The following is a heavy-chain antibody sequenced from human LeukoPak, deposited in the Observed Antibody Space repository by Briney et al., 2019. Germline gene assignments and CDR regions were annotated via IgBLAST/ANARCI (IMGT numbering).Heavy chain of an antibody. CDR1: GGTFSSYA. D-gene: IGHD2-15*01. CDR2: IIPIFGTA. V-gene: IGHV1-69*05. CDR3: AIKYCSGGSCYNYYYYMDV. Sequence: SVKVSCKASGGTFSSYAISWVRQAPGQGLEWMGGIIPIFGTANYAQKFQGRVTITTDESTSTAYMELNSLRSEDTAVYYCAIKYCSGGSCYNYYYYMDVWGKGTTVTVSS. J-gene: IGHJ6*03.